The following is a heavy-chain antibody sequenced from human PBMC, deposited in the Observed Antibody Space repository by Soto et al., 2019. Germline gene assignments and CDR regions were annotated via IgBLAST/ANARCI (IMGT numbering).Heavy chain of an antibody. CDR2: ISSSSSTI. V-gene: IGHV3-48*01. J-gene: IGHJ6*02. D-gene: IGHD1-1*01. Sequence: EVQLVESGGGLVQPEGSLRLSCAASGFTFSSYSMNWVRQAPGKGLEWVSYISSSSSTIYYADSVKGRFTISRDNAKNSLYLQMNSLRAEDTAVYYCASVLERRTGYYYYGMDVWGQGTTVTVSS. CDR1: GFTFSSYS. CDR3: ASVLERRTGYYYYGMDV.